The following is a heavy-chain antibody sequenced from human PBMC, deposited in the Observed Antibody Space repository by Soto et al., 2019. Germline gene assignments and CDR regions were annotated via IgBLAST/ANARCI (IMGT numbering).Heavy chain of an antibody. D-gene: IGHD6-13*01. CDR3: ARTAAAGKYYYGTDV. V-gene: IGHV5-51*01. CDR2: ICPGYSNI. J-gene: IGHJ6*02. Sequence: PGESLKISCKGSGYIFTDHCIVWVRQMAGKGLEWVGIICPGYSNIIYSPSVQGQVTISADMSISTAYLQWSSLKASDTAMYYCARTAAAGKYYYGTDVWGQGTKVTVSS. CDR1: GYIFTDHC.